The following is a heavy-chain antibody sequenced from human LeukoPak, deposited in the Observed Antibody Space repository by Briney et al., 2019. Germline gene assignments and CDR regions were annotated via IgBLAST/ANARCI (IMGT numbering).Heavy chain of an antibody. V-gene: IGHV4-39*01. CDR1: GGSISSSSYY. CDR2: IYYSGST. Sequence: SETLSLTCTVSGGSISSSSYYWGWIRQPPGKGLEWIGSIYYSGSTYYNPSLKSRVTISVDTSKNQFSLKLSSVTAADTAVYYCARPYHYDSSFFDYWGQGTLVTVSS. CDR3: ARPYHYDSSFFDY. J-gene: IGHJ4*02. D-gene: IGHD3-22*01.